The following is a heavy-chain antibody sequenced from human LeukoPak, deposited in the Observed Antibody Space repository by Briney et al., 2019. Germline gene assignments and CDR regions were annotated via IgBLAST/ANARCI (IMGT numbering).Heavy chain of an antibody. V-gene: IGHV4-39*02. Sequence: KSSETLSLTCTVSGVSISSSSYYWGWIRQPPGKGLEWIGSIYYSGSTYYNPSLKSRVTISVDTSKNQFSLKLSSVTAADTAVYYCARDPYPAVYDSSGYYYGPPNQDQPGRTPLDYWGQGTLVTVSS. J-gene: IGHJ4*02. D-gene: IGHD3-22*01. CDR3: ARDPYPAVYDSSGYYYGPPNQDQPGRTPLDY. CDR1: GVSISSSSYY. CDR2: IYYSGST.